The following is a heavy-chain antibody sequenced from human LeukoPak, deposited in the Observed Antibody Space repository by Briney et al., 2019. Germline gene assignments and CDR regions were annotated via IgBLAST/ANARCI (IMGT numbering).Heavy chain of an antibody. Sequence: SETLSLTCTVSGGSISSYYWSWIRQPPGKGLEWIGEINHSGSTNYNPSLNSRVTISVDTSKNQFSLKLSSVTAADTAVYYCARELRGTALLDYWGQGTLVTVSS. CDR3: ARELRGTALLDY. CDR1: GGSISSYY. V-gene: IGHV4-34*01. J-gene: IGHJ4*02. CDR2: INHSGST. D-gene: IGHD2-21*01.